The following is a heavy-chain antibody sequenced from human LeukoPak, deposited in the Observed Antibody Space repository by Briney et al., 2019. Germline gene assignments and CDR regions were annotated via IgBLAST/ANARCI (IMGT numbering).Heavy chain of an antibody. J-gene: IGHJ4*02. D-gene: IGHD4/OR15-4a*01. CDR3: ASRAGAYSHPYDY. Sequence: GGSLRLSCTVSGFTVSSNSMSWVRQAPGKGLEWVSFIYSDNTHYSDSVKGRFTISRDNSKNTLYLQMNSLSAEDTAVYYCASRAGAYSHPYDYWGQGTLVTVSS. V-gene: IGHV3-53*01. CDR2: IYSDNT. CDR1: GFTVSSNS.